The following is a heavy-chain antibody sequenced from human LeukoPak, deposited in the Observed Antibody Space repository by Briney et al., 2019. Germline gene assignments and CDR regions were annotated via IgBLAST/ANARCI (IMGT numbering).Heavy chain of an antibody. V-gene: IGHV3-23*01. Sequence: GGSLRLSCVASGFTFSSYAMTWVRQAPGKGLEWVSGISGSSGRTYYADSVKGRFTISRDNSKNTLYLQMNSLRAEDTAVYYCAKEPSLNHWGQGTLVTVSS. D-gene: IGHD2-8*01. CDR3: AKEPSLNH. J-gene: IGHJ4*02. CDR2: ISGSSGRT. CDR1: GFTFSSYA.